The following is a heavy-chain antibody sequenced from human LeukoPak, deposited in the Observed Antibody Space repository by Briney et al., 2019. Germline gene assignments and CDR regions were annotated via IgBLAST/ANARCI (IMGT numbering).Heavy chain of an antibody. D-gene: IGHD2-15*01. CDR2: IYYTGNT. J-gene: IGHJ4*02. CDR1: GGSISNYY. V-gene: IGHV4-59*08. CDR3: ARHECGGSCYPEDY. Sequence: SETLSLTCTVSGGSISNYYRSWIRQSPGKGLEWIGYIYYTGNTNYNPSLESRVIISVDTSKNQFSLKLSSVTAADTAVYYCARHECGGSCYPEDYWGQGTLVTVSS.